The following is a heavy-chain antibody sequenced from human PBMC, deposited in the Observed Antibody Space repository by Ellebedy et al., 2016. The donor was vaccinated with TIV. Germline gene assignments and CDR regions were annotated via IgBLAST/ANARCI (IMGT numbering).Heavy chain of an antibody. CDR3: VRDMVQGMVAKYLWFDY. V-gene: IGHV1-18*01. CDR2: ISAYTGDT. J-gene: IGHJ4*02. CDR1: GYAFATYS. D-gene: IGHD1-26*01. Sequence: ASVKVSCKASGYAFATYSISWVRQAPGQGLEWMGWISAYTGDTDYAQKFQGSVTLTTDTSTATAYMDLRSLRSDDTAVYYCVRDMVQGMVAKYLWFDYWGQGTLVTVSS.